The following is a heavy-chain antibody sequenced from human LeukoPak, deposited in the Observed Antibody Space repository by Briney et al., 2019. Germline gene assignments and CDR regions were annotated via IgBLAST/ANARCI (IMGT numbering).Heavy chain of an antibody. J-gene: IGHJ3*02. CDR1: GGSINSNTYY. V-gene: IGHV4-39*01. Sequence: PSETLSLTCTVSGGSINSNTYYWGWIRQPPGKGLERIGSIHYSGSPYYITYRGSTFYNPSLKSRVTISVDTSKNQFSLELNSVIAADTAIYYCARNDSGGFDAFDIWGQGTMVTVSS. CDR3: ARNDSGGFDAFDI. D-gene: IGHD3-22*01. CDR2: IHYSGSPYYITYRGST.